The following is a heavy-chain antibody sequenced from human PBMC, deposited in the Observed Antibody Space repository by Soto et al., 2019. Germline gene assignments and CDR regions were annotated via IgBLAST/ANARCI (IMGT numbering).Heavy chain of an antibody. CDR3: AKRRGAGGHFDY. J-gene: IGHJ4*02. CDR2: VSIGGST. CDR1: GFTFSSYA. Sequence: GSLRLSCAASGFTFSSYAMGWVRQGPGKGLEWVAVVSIGGSTHYADSARGRFTISRDNSKNTLSLQMNSLTAEDTVVYFCAKRRGAGGHFDYWGQGALVTVSS. D-gene: IGHD2-15*01. V-gene: IGHV3-23*01.